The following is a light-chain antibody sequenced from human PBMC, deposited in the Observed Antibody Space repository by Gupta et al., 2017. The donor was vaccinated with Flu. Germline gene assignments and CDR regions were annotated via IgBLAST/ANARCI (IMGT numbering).Light chain of an antibody. Sequence: APTVAPSVGYVVAISVRCNQFLVAFLAWYQHNPQSPPKFLFNKASRLESEFPCRFSGSGAGTEFTLPISHQQPEDVSTYYYQHHNSTLFSIGRGTQVESK. CDR1: QFLVAF. V-gene: IGKV1-5*03. J-gene: IGKJ1*01. CDR2: KAS. CDR3: QHHNSTLFS.